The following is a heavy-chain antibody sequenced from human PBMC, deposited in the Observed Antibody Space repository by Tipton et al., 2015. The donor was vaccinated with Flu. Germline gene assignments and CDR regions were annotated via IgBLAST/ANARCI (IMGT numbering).Heavy chain of an antibody. D-gene: IGHD1-26*01. CDR1: GGSISSYY. V-gene: IGHV4-59*01. J-gene: IGHJ3*02. CDR3: ARRGGGGSYYVNAFDI. CDR2: IYYSGST. Sequence: TLSLTCTVSGGSISSYYWSWIRQPPGKGLEWIGYIYYSGSTNYNPSLKSRVTISVDTSKNQFSLKLSSVTAADTAVYYCARRGGGGSYYVNAFDIWGQGTMVTVSS.